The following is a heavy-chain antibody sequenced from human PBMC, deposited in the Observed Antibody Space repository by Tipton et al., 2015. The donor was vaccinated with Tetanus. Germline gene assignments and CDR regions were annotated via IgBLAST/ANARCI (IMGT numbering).Heavy chain of an antibody. J-gene: IGHJ4*02. CDR2: ISYSGST. CDR1: GGSVRSGSYY. V-gene: IGHV4-61*01. Sequence: LRLSCTVSGGSVRSGSYYWNWIRQPPGKGLEWIGYISYSGSTNSNYSLKSRITISQDTSKNQFSLKLTSVTAADTAVYFCVRGRGLGAYSYGFEYWGPGALVTVSS. D-gene: IGHD5-18*01. CDR3: VRGRGLGAYSYGFEY.